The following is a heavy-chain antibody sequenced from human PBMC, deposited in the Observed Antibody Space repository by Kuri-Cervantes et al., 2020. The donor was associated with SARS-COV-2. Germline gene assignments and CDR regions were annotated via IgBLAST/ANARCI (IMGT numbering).Heavy chain of an antibody. CDR3: SSGGCQRELYY. V-gene: IGHV3-43*01. D-gene: IGHD3-10*01. CDR1: GFTFRNYF. Sequence: GGSLRLSCAASGFTFRNYFMNWVRQRPGKGLEWVSLISCDGGSTYYADSVKGRFTISRDNNKDTLFLQMNSLRSEDTAFYYCSSGGCQRELYYWGQGTLVTVSS. CDR2: ISCDGGST. J-gene: IGHJ4*02.